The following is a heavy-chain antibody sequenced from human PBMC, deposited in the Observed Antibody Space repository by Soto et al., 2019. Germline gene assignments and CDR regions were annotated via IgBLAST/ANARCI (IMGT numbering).Heavy chain of an antibody. V-gene: IGHV3-7*01. J-gene: IGHJ4*02. Sequence: EVQLVESGGGLVQPGGSLRLSCADSGFSSSPFWMTWVRQAPGKGLEWVALIKQDGSEELYVDSVKGRFTISRDNAKNSVYLPIDRLRFEDTSVSYCAVGSGWLQTDLGQGTLVTVSS. CDR2: IKQDGSEE. CDR3: AVGSGWLQTD. CDR1: GFSSSPFW. D-gene: IGHD6-19*01.